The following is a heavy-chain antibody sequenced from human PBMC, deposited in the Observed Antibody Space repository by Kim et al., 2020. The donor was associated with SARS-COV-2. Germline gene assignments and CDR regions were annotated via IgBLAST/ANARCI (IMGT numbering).Heavy chain of an antibody. CDR3: ARDPGDNYYYDSGGYYSLYY. J-gene: IGHJ4*02. Sequence: SVKVSCKASGGTFSSYAISWVRQATGQGLEWMGRIIPILGIANYAQKLQGRVTLTADKSTSTAYMELSSLRSEDTAVYYCARDPGDNYYYDSGGYYSLYYWGQGTLVTVSS. CDR2: IIPILGIA. V-gene: IGHV1-69*04. D-gene: IGHD3-22*01. CDR1: GGTFSSYA.